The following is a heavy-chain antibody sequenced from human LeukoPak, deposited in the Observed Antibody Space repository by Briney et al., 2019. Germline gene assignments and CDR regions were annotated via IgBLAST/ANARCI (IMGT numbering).Heavy chain of an antibody. D-gene: IGHD3-10*01. Sequence: GGSLRLSCAASGFTFSSYGMHWVRQAPGKGLEWVAVISYDGSNKYYADSVKGRFTISRDNSKNTLYLQMNSLRAEDTAVYYCASRSSYYYGSGITYWGQGTLVTVSS. CDR2: ISYDGSNK. CDR1: GFTFSSYG. V-gene: IGHV3-30*03. J-gene: IGHJ4*02. CDR3: ASRSSYYYGSGITY.